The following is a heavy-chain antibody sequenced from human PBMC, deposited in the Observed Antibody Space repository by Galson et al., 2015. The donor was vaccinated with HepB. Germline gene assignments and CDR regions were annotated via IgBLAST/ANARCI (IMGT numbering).Heavy chain of an antibody. D-gene: IGHD6-19*01. J-gene: IGHJ4*02. CDR3: AGSTGWYRVLDY. V-gene: IGHV3-11*01. CDR2: IDSSGDAI. Sequence: SLRLSCAASGLRFSYYYMTWIRQAPGKGLEWISYIDSSGDAIYYADSVKGRFAISRDNAENPLYLQMNSLRAEDTAVYYCAGSTGWYRVLDYWGRGTLVTVSS. CDR1: GLRFSYYY.